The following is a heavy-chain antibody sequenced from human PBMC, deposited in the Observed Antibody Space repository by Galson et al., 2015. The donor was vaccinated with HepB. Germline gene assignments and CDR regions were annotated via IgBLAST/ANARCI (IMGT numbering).Heavy chain of an antibody. CDR1: GFTFSSYS. V-gene: IGHV3-48*04. J-gene: IGHJ4*02. Sequence: SLRLSCAASGFTFSSYSMNWVRQAPGKGLEWVSYISSSSSTIYYADSVKGRFTISRDNAKNSLYLQMNSLRAEDTAVYYCARDRFGELDYWGQGTLVTVSS. CDR3: ARDRFGELDY. D-gene: IGHD3-10*01. CDR2: ISSSSSTI.